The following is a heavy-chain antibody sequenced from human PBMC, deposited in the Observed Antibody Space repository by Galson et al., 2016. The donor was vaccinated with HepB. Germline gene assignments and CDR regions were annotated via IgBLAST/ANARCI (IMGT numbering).Heavy chain of an antibody. D-gene: IGHD3-10*01. CDR3: AGGHNGSGSFYLFDY. CDR2: IDPSDSYT. Sequence: QSGAEVKKPGESLRISCKGSGYSFTSYWISWVRQMPGKGLEWMGRIDPSDSYTNYSPSFQGHVTISADKSISPAYLQWSSLKTSDTAMYYCAGGHNGSGSFYLFDYWGQGTLVTVSS. V-gene: IGHV5-10-1*01. CDR1: GYSFTSYW. J-gene: IGHJ4*02.